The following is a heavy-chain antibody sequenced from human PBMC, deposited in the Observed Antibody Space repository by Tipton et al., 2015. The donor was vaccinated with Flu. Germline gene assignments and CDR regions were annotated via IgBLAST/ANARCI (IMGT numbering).Heavy chain of an antibody. V-gene: IGHV4-34*01. Sequence: LRLSCAVYGGSFSGFYWSWIRQPPGKGLEWIGEIKQSGSPNYNPSLKSRVTISVDTSKNQFSLKMTSLTAADTAVYYCARGSGYASAYLDFWGQGTLVTVSS. CDR1: GGSFSGFY. D-gene: IGHD5-12*01. J-gene: IGHJ4*02. CDR3: ARGSGYASAYLDF. CDR2: IKQSGSP.